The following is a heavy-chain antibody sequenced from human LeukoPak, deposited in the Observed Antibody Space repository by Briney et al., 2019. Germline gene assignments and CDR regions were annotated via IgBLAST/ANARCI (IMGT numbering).Heavy chain of an antibody. CDR3: ARGGYNARQMGFDY. CDR2: IGNSGGTI. Sequence: PGGSLRLSCAASGFTFSSFEMNWVRQAPGKGLEWVSYIGNSGGTIYYADSVKGRFTISRDNAKNSLYLQMNSLRAEDTAVYYCARGGYNARQMGFDYWGQGTLVTVSS. V-gene: IGHV3-48*03. J-gene: IGHJ4*02. D-gene: IGHD5-24*01. CDR1: GFTFSSFE.